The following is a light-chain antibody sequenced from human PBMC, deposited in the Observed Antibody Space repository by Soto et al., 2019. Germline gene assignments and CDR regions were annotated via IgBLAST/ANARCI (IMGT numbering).Light chain of an antibody. CDR2: DAS. J-gene: IGKJ4*01. CDR3: QQYNKWPPLT. CDR1: QSVSSN. Sequence: EIVMTQSPATLSVSPGERATLSCRASQSVSSNLAWYQQKPGQAPRLLIYDASTRATGFPARFSGSGSGTEFTLTISSLQSEDFAVYYCQQYNKWPPLTFGGGTKVENK. V-gene: IGKV3-15*01.